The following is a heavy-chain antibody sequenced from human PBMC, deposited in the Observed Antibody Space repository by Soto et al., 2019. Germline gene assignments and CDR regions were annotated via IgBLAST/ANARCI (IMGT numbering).Heavy chain of an antibody. CDR3: AHAAFGEFVGSFGY. V-gene: IGHV2-5*02. D-gene: IGHD3-10*01. Sequence: QITLKESGPTLVKPTQTLTLTCTFSGFSLNTNAVGVGWIRQPPGKALEWLALVYWDDDKRYNLFLKSRLAITKDTSKNQVVLTMPNMDPVDTATYYCAHAAFGEFVGSFGYWGQGTLVTVSS. CDR1: GFSLNTNAVG. CDR2: VYWDDDK. J-gene: IGHJ4*02.